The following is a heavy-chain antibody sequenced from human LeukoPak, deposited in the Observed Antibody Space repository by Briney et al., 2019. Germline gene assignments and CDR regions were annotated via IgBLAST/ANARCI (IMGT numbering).Heavy chain of an antibody. V-gene: IGHV5-51*01. D-gene: IGHD4-23*01. CDR3: ARGTVITGDDAFDI. J-gene: IGHJ3*02. CDR2: IYPGDSDT. CDR1: GYTFTSYW. Sequence: GESLKISCKGSGYTFTSYWIVWVRQMPGRGLEWMGIIYPGDSDTRYSPSFQGQVTISADKSISTAYLQWSSLKASDTAMYYCARGTVITGDDAFDIWGQGTMVIVSS.